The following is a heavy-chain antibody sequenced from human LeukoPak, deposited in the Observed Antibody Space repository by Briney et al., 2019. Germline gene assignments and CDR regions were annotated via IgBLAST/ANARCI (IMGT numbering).Heavy chain of an antibody. V-gene: IGHV3-9*01. CDR3: ARSPTLIEMAVE. CDR1: GFTFDDYA. Sequence: GGSLRLSCAASGFTFDDYAMHWVRQAPGKGLEWVSGISWNSGSIDYADSVKGRFTISRDNAKNSLYLQMNSLRAEDTALYYCARSPTLIEMAVEWGQGTLVTVSS. J-gene: IGHJ4*02. D-gene: IGHD1-1*01. CDR2: ISWNSGSI.